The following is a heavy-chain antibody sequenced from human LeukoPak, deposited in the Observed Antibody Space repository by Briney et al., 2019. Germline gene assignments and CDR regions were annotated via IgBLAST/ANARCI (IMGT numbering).Heavy chain of an antibody. CDR1: GGSFSGYY. CDR2: INHSGST. CDR3: ASRRYSGYDWGLPLWFDP. V-gene: IGHV4-34*01. J-gene: IGHJ5*02. D-gene: IGHD5-12*01. Sequence: SETLSLTCAVYGGSFSGYYWSWIRQPPGKGLEWIGEINHSGSTNYNPSLKSRLNMSVETSKNQFSLKLSSVTVADTAIYYCASRRYSGYDWGLPLWFDPWGQGTLVTVSS.